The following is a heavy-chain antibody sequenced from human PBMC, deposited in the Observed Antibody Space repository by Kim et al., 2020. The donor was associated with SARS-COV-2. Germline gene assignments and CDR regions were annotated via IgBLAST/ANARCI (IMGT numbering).Heavy chain of an antibody. CDR2: ISHTGNT. CDR3: ARMGMSGWFNFDV. CDR1: GSSIGIGYY. J-gene: IGHJ3*01. D-gene: IGHD6-13*01. Sequence: SETLSLTCTVSGSSIGIGYYWAWIRQPPGRGLEWIGSISHTGNTYSNPSLRGRISISVDTSKRQFSLNVTSVTAADTAVYSCARMGMSGWFNFDVWGLGT. V-gene: IGHV4-38-2*02.